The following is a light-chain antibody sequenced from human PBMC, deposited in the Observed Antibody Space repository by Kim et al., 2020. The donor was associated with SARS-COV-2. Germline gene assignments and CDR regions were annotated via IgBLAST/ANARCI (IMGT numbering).Light chain of an antibody. V-gene: IGLV3-1*01. J-gene: IGLJ2*01. Sequence: VSPGQTASITCSGGRLGNKYACWYQQKPGQSPVLVIYQDNKRPSGIPERFSGSNSGNTATLTISGTQAMDEADYYCQAWDSSTVVFGGGTQLTVL. CDR2: QDN. CDR1: RLGNKY. CDR3: QAWDSSTVV.